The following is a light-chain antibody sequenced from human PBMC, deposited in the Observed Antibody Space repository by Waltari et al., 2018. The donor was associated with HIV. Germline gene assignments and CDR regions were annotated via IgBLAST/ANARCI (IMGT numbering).Light chain of an antibody. CDR1: SSDVGACTL. Sequence: QSALTQSASVSGSPGQSITISCTATSSDVGACTLVSWYQQHPGDVPKLLIYEVTKRPSGVSTRFSGSKSGNTASLTISGLQAEDEADYFCCSYAGSGLVFGGGTKLTVL. CDR2: EVT. J-gene: IGLJ3*02. CDR3: CSYAGSGLV. V-gene: IGLV2-23*02.